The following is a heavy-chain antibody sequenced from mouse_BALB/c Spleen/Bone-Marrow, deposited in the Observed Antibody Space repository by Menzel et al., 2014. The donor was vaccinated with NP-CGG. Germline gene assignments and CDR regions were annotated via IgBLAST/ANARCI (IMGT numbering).Heavy chain of an antibody. CDR2: IYPGNSDT. Sequence: EVQLQESGTVLARPGASVKMSCKASGYSFTSYWMHWVKQRPGQGPEWIGAIYPGNSDTSYNQKLKGKAKLTAVTSATTAYMELSRLTNEDSAVYFCTRKVYYGNPLDYWGQGTTLTVSS. CDR1: GYSFTSYW. CDR3: TRKVYYGNPLDY. D-gene: IGHD2-1*01. V-gene: IGHV1-5*01. J-gene: IGHJ2*01.